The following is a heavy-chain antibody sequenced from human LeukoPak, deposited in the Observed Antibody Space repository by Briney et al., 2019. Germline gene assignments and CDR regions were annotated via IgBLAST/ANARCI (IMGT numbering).Heavy chain of an antibody. V-gene: IGHV4-39*01. Sequence: SETLSLTCTVSGGSISSSSYYWGWIRQPPGKGLEWIGSIYYSGSTYYNPSLKSRVTVSVDTSNNLFSLMLSSVTAADTAVYYCVRLHDSRGYYSDSWGQGTLVTVSS. J-gene: IGHJ5*01. CDR1: GGSISSSSYY. CDR3: VRLHDSRGYYSDS. CDR2: IYYSGST. D-gene: IGHD3-22*01.